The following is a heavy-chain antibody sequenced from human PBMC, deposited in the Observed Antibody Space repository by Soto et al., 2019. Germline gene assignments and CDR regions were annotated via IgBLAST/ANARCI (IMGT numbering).Heavy chain of an antibody. J-gene: IGHJ5*02. CDR1: GFTFSSYG. V-gene: IGHV3-30*03. Sequence: PGGSLRLSCAASGFTFSSYGMHWVRQAPGKGLEWVAVISYDGSNKYYADSVKGRFTISRDNSKNTLYLQMNSLRAEDTAVYYCARDLYCSGGSCYSPFDPWGQGTLVTVSS. D-gene: IGHD2-15*01. CDR2: ISYDGSNK. CDR3: ARDLYCSGGSCYSPFDP.